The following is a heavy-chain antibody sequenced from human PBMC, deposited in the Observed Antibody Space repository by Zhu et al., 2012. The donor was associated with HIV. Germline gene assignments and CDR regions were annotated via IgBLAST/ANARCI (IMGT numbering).Heavy chain of an antibody. CDR3: ARGYGSGSYYHY. Sequence: QVQLQQWGAGLLKPSETLSLTCAVYGGSFSGYYWGWIRQPPGKGLEWIGEINRSGDTNYNPSLKSRVTISVDTSKNQFSLKLNSVTAVDTAVYYCARGYGSGSYYHYWGQGTLVTVSS. J-gene: IGHJ4*02. CDR2: INRSGDT. D-gene: IGHD3-10*01. V-gene: IGHV4-34*01. CDR1: GGSFSGYY.